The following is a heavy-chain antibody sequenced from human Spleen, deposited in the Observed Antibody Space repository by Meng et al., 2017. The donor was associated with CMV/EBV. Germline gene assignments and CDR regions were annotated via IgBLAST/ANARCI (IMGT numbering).Heavy chain of an antibody. D-gene: IGHD1-1*01. CDR2: IYYSGST. CDR1: SDSIISGSYY. CDR3: ARVFISGKKTGTLVDV. Sequence: SETLSLTCTVSSDSIISGSYYWGWIRQPPGKGLEWIGSIYYSGSTNYNPSLKSRVTISVDTSKNQFSLKLSSVTAADTAVYYCARVFISGKKTGTLVDVWGQGTTVTVSS. V-gene: IGHV4-39*07. J-gene: IGHJ6*02.